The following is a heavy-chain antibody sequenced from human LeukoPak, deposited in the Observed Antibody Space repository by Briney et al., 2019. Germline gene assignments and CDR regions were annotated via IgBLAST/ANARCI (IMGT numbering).Heavy chain of an antibody. V-gene: IGHV3-30*03. Sequence: GGSLRLSCAASGFTFSSYGMHWVRQAPGKGLEWVAVISYDGSNKYYADSVEGRFTISRDNSKNTLYLQMNSLRAEDTAVYYCVTDDFGDIDSSSSNDFFDMWGQGTVVTVSS. CDR1: GFTFSSYG. J-gene: IGHJ3*02. CDR2: ISYDGSNK. CDR3: VTDDFGDIDSSSSNDFFDM. D-gene: IGHD3-10*01.